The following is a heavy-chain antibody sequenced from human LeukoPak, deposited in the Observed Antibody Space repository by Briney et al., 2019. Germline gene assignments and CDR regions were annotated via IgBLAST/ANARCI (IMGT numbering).Heavy chain of an antibody. CDR3: ARDLWFGEYNWFDP. J-gene: IGHJ5*02. CDR1: GGSFSGYY. Sequence: SETLSLTCAVYGGSFSGYYWSWVRQPPGKGLEWIGEINHSGSTYYNPSLKSRVTISLDTSKDRFSLRLSSVTAADTAVYYCARDLWFGEYNWFDPWGQGTLVTVSS. D-gene: IGHD3-10*01. V-gene: IGHV4-34*09. CDR2: INHSGST.